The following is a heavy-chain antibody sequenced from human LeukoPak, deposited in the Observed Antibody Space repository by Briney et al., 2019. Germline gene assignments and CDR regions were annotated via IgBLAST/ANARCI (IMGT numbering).Heavy chain of an antibody. CDR3: ARDQFGSSPGNWYFDL. V-gene: IGHV4-59*01. D-gene: IGHD6-6*01. J-gene: IGHJ2*01. CDR2: IYYSGST. CDR1: GGSISSYY. Sequence: SETLSLTCTVSGGSISSYYWSWIRQPPGKGLEWIGYIYYSGSTNCNPSLKSRVTISVDTSKNQFSLKLSSVTAADTAVYYCARDQFGSSPGNWYFDLWGRGTLATVSS.